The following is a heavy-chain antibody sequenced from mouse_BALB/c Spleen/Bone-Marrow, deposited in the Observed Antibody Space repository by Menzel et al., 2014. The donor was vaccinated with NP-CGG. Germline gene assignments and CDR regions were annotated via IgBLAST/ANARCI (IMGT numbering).Heavy chain of an antibody. CDR2: IDPETGGT. CDR3: TIVAY. CDR1: GYTFTDYN. J-gene: IGHJ3*01. Sequence: VQLQQSGAELVRPGTSVTLSCKASGYTFTDYNMHWVKQTPVHGLEWIRLIDPETGGTAYNQRFKGKAIMTADKSSSTAYMDLRSLTSEDSAVYYCTIVAYWGQGTLVTVSA. V-gene: IGHV1-15*01.